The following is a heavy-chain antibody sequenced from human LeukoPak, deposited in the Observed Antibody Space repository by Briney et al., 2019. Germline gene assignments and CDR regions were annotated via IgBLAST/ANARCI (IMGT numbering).Heavy chain of an antibody. CDR2: INQSGST. D-gene: IGHD1-26*01. CDR1: GGSFSGYY. CDR3: AREDEWEPAYDAFDI. Sequence: SETLSLTCAVYGGSFSGYYWSWIRQPPGKGLEWIGEINQSGSTNYNPSLKSRVTISVDTSKNQFSLKLSSVTAADTAVYYCAREDEWEPAYDAFDIWGQGTMVTVSS. V-gene: IGHV4-34*01. J-gene: IGHJ3*02.